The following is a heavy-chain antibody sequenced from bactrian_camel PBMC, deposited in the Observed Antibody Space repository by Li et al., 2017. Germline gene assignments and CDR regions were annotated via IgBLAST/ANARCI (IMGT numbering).Heavy chain of an antibody. CDR1: GYTYISHSC. CDR3: AADRNPKCLLFRLLLQNYEYNY. J-gene: IGHJ4*01. Sequence: VQLVESGGGSVQAGGSLRLSCAASGYTYISHSCMGWFRRPPGQEREGVAAIDSDGSTSYADSVKGRFTISQDNAKNTLYLQMNSLKREDTAMYYCAADRNPKCLLFRLLLQNYEYNYWGQGTQVTVS. CDR2: IDSDGST. V-gene: IGHV3S53*01. D-gene: IGHD3*01.